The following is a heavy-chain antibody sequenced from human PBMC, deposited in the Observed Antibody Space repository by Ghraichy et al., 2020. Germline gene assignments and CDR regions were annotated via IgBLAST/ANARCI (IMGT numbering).Heavy chain of an antibody. CDR2: ISYDGSNK. D-gene: IGHD3-22*01. J-gene: IGHJ4*02. CDR3: ARGWHYDSSGPGGY. Sequence: GGSLRLSCAVSGFTFSSYAMHWVRQAPGKGLEWVALISYDGSNKYYADAVKGRFTISRDNSKNTLYVQMNSLRAEDTAVYYCARGWHYDSSGPGGYWGQGTLVTVSS. CDR1: GFTFSSYA. V-gene: IGHV3-30-3*01.